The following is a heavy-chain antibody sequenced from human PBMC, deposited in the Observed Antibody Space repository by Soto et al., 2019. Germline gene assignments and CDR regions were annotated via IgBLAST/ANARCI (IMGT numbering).Heavy chain of an antibody. CDR3: AHLDDYGYYLNWFDP. CDR1: GFSLSTSGVG. CDR2: IYWDDDK. J-gene: IGHJ5*02. V-gene: IGHV2-5*02. D-gene: IGHD4-17*01. Sequence: QITLKESGPTLVKPTQTLTLTCTFSGFSLSTSGVGVGWIRQPPGKALEWLALIYWDDDKRYSPSLKSRLNITKDTSKYQVVLTMTIMDPVDTATYYCAHLDDYGYYLNWFDPWGQGTLVTVSS.